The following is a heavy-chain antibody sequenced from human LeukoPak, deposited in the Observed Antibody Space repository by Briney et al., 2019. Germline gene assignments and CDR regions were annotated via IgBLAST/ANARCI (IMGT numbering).Heavy chain of an antibody. Sequence: ASVKVSCKASGYTFTGYYMHWVRQAPGQGLEWMGWINPNSGGTNYAQKFQGRVTMTRDTSISTAYMELSRLRSDDTAVYYCARNHQGSSLRGRFVGCWGQGTLVTVSS. CDR1: GYTFTGYY. D-gene: IGHD2-15*01. V-gene: IGHV1-2*02. CDR2: INPNSGGT. CDR3: ARNHQGSSLRGRFVGC. J-gene: IGHJ4*02.